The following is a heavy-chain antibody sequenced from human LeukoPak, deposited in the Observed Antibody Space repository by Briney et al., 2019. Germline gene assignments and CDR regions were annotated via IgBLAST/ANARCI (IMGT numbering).Heavy chain of an antibody. CDR3: ARKRSFDL. D-gene: IGHD3-9*01. V-gene: IGHV4-59*02. Sequence: SGTLSLTCTVSGDSVSNYYWSWIRQPPGKRLEWIGCIYYSESATYNPSLKSRVTISLDTSKNQFFLKLSSVTAADTAVYYCARKRSFDLWGQGTLVTVSS. J-gene: IGHJ4*02. CDR2: IYYSESA. CDR1: GDSVSNYY.